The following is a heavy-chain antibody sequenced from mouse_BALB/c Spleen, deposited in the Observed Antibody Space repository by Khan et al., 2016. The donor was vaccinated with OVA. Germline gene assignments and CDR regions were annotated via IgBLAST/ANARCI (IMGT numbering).Heavy chain of an antibody. V-gene: IGHV9-3*02. CDR3: ARRSIYYGYFDV. J-gene: IGHJ1*01. CDR1: GYTFTNYG. D-gene: IGHD2-1*01. CDR2: INTNTGEP. Sequence: QIQLVQSGPELKKPGETVKISCKASGYTFTNYGMNWVKQAPGKGLKRMGWINTNTGEPTYAEEFKGRFAFSLETSASTAYLQINNLKNEDTATXYCARRSIYYGYFDVWGAGTTVTVSS.